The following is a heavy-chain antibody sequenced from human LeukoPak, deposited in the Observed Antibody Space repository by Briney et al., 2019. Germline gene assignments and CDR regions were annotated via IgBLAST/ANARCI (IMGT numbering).Heavy chain of an antibody. CDR3: AKDIGWIAAANAFDI. CDR2: ISWNSGGI. D-gene: IGHD6-13*01. Sequence: PGRSLRLSCAASGFTFDDYAMHWVRQAPGKGLEWVSGISWNSGGIGYADSVKGRFTISRDNAKNSLYLQMNSLRAEDMALYYCAKDIGWIAAANAFDIWGQGTMVTVSS. V-gene: IGHV3-9*03. J-gene: IGHJ3*02. CDR1: GFTFDDYA.